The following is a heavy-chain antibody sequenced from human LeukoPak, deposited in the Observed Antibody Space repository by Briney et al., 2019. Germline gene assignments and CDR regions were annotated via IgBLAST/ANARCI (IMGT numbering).Heavy chain of an antibody. CDR3: AREGFRVDPDY. CDR2: IYHSGST. Sequence: SETLSLTCAVSGYSISSGYYWGWIRQPTGKGLEWIGSIYHSGSTYYNPSLKSRVTISVDTSKNQFSLKLSSVTAADTAVYYCAREGFRVDPDYWGQGTLVTVSS. CDR1: GYSISSGYY. V-gene: IGHV4-38-2*02. J-gene: IGHJ4*02.